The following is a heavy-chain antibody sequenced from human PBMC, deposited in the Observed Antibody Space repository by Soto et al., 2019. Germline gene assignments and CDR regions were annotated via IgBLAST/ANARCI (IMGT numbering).Heavy chain of an antibody. V-gene: IGHV4-34*01. D-gene: IGHD3-3*01. Sequence: SETLSLTCAVYGGPFSGYYWSWIRQPPGKGLEWIGEINHSGSTNYNPSLKSRVTISVDTSKNQFSLKLSSVTAADTAVYYCARDSPPYYDFWSGYYYYGMDVWGQGTTVTVSS. CDR1: GGPFSGYY. CDR2: INHSGST. J-gene: IGHJ6*02. CDR3: ARDSPPYYDFWSGYYYYGMDV.